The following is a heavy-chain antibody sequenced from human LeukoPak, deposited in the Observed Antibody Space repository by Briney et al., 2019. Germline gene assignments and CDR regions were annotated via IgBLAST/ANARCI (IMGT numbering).Heavy chain of an antibody. V-gene: IGHV3-15*01. CDR2: ITSKTDGGLT. CDR3: ATDESNSFFF. J-gene: IGHJ4*02. Sequence: PGGSLRLSCAASGFSFTDAWMSWVRQAPGKGLEWVGRITSKTDGGLTDSAAPVKGRFTVSRDDSKNTLFLQMSSLRTEDTAVYYCATDESNSFFFWGQGTPVTVSS. D-gene: IGHD2/OR15-2a*01. CDR1: GFSFTDAW.